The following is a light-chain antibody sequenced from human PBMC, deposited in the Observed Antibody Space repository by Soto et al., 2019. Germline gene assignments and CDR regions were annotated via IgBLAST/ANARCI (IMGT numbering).Light chain of an antibody. V-gene: IGLV1-44*01. CDR3: AAWDDSLTGPI. CDR1: SSNIGSNT. Sequence: QSVLTQPPSASGTPGQRVTISCSGSSSNIGSNTVNWYQQLPGTAPKLLIYSNNERPSGVPDRFSGSKSGTSASLAISGLQSEDEAEYYCAAWDDSLTGPIFGGGTKLTVL. CDR2: SNN. J-gene: IGLJ2*01.